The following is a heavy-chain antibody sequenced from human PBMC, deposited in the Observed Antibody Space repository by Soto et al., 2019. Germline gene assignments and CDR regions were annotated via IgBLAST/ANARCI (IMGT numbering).Heavy chain of an antibody. V-gene: IGHV4-39*01. CDR3: VSQRTSVLTQAYFDY. J-gene: IGHJ4*02. Sequence: SETLSLTCTVSGGSVSNSNYYWGWIRQSPGKGLEWIGSVYYRGRSYSKSSVKSRVTISVDASKNQFSLNLNSVTASDTAVYFCVSQRTSVLTQAYFDYWGPGALVTVS. D-gene: IGHD2-8*01. CDR1: GGSVSNSNYY. CDR2: VYYRGRS.